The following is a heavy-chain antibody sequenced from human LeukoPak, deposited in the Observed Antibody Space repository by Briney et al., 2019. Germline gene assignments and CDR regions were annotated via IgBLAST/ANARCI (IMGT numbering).Heavy chain of an antibody. V-gene: IGHV3-30*04. CDR3: ARSGGVEWLVDY. Sequence: GGSLRLSCAASGFTFSSYAMHWVRQAPGKGLEWVAVISYDGSNKYYADSVKGRFTISRDNSKNTLYLQMNSLRAEDTAVYYCARSGGVEWLVDYGGKGPLVTVSS. CDR2: ISYDGSNK. D-gene: IGHD5-12*01. J-gene: IGHJ4*02. CDR1: GFTFSSYA.